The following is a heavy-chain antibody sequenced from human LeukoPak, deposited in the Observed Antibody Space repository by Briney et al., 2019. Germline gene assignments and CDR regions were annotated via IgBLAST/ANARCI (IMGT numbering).Heavy chain of an antibody. CDR2: IYYSGST. D-gene: IGHD3-22*01. CDR1: GGSVSSGTYY. V-gene: IGHV4-61*01. CDR3: ARTFYDSSGYFVQRTHYFDY. Sequence: SETLSLTCTVSGGSVSSGTYYWSWIRQPPGKGLEWIGYIYYSGSTNYNPSLKSRVTISVDTSKNQFSLKLSSVTAADTAVYYCARTFYDSSGYFVQRTHYFDYWGRGTLVTVSS. J-gene: IGHJ4*02.